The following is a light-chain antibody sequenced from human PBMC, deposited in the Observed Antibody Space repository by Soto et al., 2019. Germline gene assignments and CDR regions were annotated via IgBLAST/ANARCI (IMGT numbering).Light chain of an antibody. V-gene: IGKV2-40*01. J-gene: IGKJ5*01. Sequence: DILMTQTPRSLPVTPGEPASISCRSRERVLDSDDGYTYLDWYLQKPGQSQQLLLYTVSSRASGVPARFSGSGSGTEFTLTISSLQSEDFAVYYGQQYNYWPPITVGQGTRLAIK. CDR1: ERVLDSDDGYTY. CDR2: TVS. CDR3: QQYNYWPPIT.